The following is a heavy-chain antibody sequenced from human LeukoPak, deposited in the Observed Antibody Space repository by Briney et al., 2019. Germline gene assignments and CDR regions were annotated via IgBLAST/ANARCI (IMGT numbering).Heavy chain of an antibody. CDR1: GYTFTSYY. CDR2: INPSGGST. D-gene: IGHD6-13*01. CDR3: ARTSIAAAGPHFDY. J-gene: IGHJ4*02. Sequence: ASVKVSYTASGYTFTSYYMHWVRQAPGQGLEWMGIINPSGGSTSCAQKFQGRVTMTRDTSTSTVYMELSSLRSEDTAVYYCARTSIAAAGPHFDYWGQGTLVTVSS. V-gene: IGHV1-46*01.